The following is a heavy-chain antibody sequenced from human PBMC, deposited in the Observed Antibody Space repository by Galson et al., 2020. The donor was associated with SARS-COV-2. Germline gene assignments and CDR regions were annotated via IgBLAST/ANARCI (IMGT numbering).Heavy chain of an antibody. V-gene: IGHV4-34*01. Sequence: SETLSLTCAVYGGSFSGYYWSWIRQPPGKGLEWIGEINHSGSTNYNPSLKSRVTISVDTSKNQFSLKLSSVTAADTAVYYCAGWGRDGYNWWEGYVWGKGTTVTVSS. J-gene: IGHJ6*04. CDR3: AGWGRDGYNWWEGYV. D-gene: IGHD5-12*01. CDR1: GGSFSGYY. CDR2: INHSGST.